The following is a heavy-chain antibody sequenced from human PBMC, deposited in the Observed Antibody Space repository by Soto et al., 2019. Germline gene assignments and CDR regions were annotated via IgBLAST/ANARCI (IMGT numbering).Heavy chain of an antibody. J-gene: IGHJ4*02. Sequence: GCLLLPCAASGFTFSSYAMHGVRQAPGKGLEWVAVISYDGSNKYYADSVKGRFTISRDNSKNTLYLQMNSLRAEDTAVYYCARVSSSSWSQRRYYFDYRGQGTLVTV. D-gene: IGHD6-13*01. CDR1: GFTFSSYA. CDR3: ARVSSSSWSQRRYYFDY. V-gene: IGHV3-30-3*01. CDR2: ISYDGSNK.